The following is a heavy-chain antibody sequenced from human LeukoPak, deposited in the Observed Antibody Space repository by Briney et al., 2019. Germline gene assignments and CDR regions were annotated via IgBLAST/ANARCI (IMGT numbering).Heavy chain of an antibody. CDR2: IYYSGST. V-gene: IGHV4-39*01. Sequence: TSETLSLTCTVSGGSISSSSYYWGWIRQPPGKGLEWIGSIYYSGSTYYNPSLKSRVTISVDTSKNQFSLKLSSVTAADTAVYYCATSKKNSGGHWGQGTLVTVSS. D-gene: IGHD6-25*01. CDR3: ATSKKNSGGH. J-gene: IGHJ4*02. CDR1: GGSISSSSYY.